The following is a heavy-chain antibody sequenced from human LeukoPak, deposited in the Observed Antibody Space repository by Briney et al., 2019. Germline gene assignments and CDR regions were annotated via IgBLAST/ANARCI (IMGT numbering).Heavy chain of an antibody. J-gene: IGHJ5*02. CDR2: IIPIFGTA. V-gene: IGHV1-69*06. D-gene: IGHD4-11*01. CDR3: ASLAYNNWFDP. Sequence: SVTVSCKASGGTFSSYAISWVRQAPGQGLEWMGRIIPIFGTANYAQKFQGRVTITADKSTSTAYMELSSLRSEDTAVYYCASLAYNNWFDPWGQGTLFTVSS. CDR1: GGTFSSYA.